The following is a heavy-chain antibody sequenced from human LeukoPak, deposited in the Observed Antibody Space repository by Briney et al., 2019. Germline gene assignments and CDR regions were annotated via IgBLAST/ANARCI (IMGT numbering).Heavy chain of an antibody. CDR2: IIPILGIA. CDR3: ARGPGIQLWFDY. Sequence: SVKVSCKVSGYTLTELSMHWVRQAPGQGLEWMGRIIPILGIANYAQKFQGRVTITADKSTSTAYMELSSLRSEDTAVYYCARGPGIQLWFDYWGQGTLVTVSS. D-gene: IGHD5-18*01. CDR1: GYTLTELS. J-gene: IGHJ4*02. V-gene: IGHV1-69*02.